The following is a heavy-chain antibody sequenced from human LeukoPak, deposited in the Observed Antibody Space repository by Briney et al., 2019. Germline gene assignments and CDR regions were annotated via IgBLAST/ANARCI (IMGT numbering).Heavy chain of an antibody. D-gene: IGHD3-22*01. CDR1: GFTVSSNY. J-gene: IGHJ4*02. CDR3: ARGVPLTYYYDSSGYSDY. V-gene: IGHV3-66*01. CDR2: IYSGGST. Sequence: PGGSLRLSCAASGFTVSSNYMSWVRQAPGKGLEWVSVIYSGGSTYYAHSVKGRFTISRDNSKNTLYLQMNSLRAEDTAVYYCARGVPLTYYYDSSGYSDYWGQGTLVTVSS.